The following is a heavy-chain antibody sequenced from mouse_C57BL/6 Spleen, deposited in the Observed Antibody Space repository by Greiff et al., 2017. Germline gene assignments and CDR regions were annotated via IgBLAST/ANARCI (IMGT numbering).Heavy chain of an antibody. CDR2: IYPGDGDT. J-gene: IGHJ4*01. Sequence: QVQLQQSGPELVKPGASVKISCKASGYAFSSSWMNWVKQRPGTGLEWIGRIYPGDGDTNYNGKFKGKATLTADKSSSTAYMQLSSLTSEDSAVYCCAKDSSGYAMDYWGQGTSVTVSS. D-gene: IGHD3-2*02. CDR3: AKDSSGYAMDY. V-gene: IGHV1-82*01. CDR1: GYAFSSSW.